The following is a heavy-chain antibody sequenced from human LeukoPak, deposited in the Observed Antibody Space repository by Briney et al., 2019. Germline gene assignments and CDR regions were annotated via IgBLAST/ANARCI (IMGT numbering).Heavy chain of an antibody. CDR2: INHSGST. CDR3: ARGGIAVAGDWFDP. Sequence: SETLSLTCAVYGGSFSGYYWSWIRQPPGKWLEWIGEINHSGSTNYNPSLKSRVTISVDTSKNQFSLKLSSVTAADTAVYYCARGGIAVAGDWFDPWGQGTLVTVSS. CDR1: GGSFSGYY. V-gene: IGHV4-34*01. J-gene: IGHJ5*02. D-gene: IGHD6-19*01.